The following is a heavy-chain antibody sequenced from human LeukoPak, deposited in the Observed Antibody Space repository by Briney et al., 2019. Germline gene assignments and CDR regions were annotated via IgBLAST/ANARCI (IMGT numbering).Heavy chain of an antibody. CDR1: GFTFDSFG. Sequence: GGSLRLSYAPSGFTFDSFGMNWVRQAPGKGLEWISFISIGSRIIYYADSVKGRFTISRDDAKNSLHLQMNSLRDEDTAMYYCARGVSGSYSPFDYWGQGTLVTVSS. D-gene: IGHD1-26*01. V-gene: IGHV3-48*02. CDR2: ISIGSRII. J-gene: IGHJ4*02. CDR3: ARGVSGSYSPFDY.